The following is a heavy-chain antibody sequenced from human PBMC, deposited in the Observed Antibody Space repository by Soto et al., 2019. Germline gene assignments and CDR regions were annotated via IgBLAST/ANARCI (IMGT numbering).Heavy chain of an antibody. D-gene: IGHD6-13*01. CDR2: IRSKAYGGTT. V-gene: IGHV3-49*03. Sequence: EVQLVESGGGLVQPGRSLRLSCTASGFTFGDYAMSWFRQAPGKGLEWVGFIRSKAYGGTTEYAASVKGRFTISRDDSKSIAYLQMNSLKTEDTAVYYCTREYSSSWYWSPNYYYYMDVWGKGTTVTVSS. CDR3: TREYSSSWYWSPNYYYYMDV. J-gene: IGHJ6*03. CDR1: GFTFGDYA.